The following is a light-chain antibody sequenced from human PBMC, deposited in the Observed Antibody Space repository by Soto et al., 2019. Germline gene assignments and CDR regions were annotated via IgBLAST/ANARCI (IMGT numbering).Light chain of an antibody. Sequence: EIVLTQSPGTLSLSPGERATLSCRASQSVSSSYLAWYQQKPGQAPRLLLYGASNRATGIPDRFSGSGSGTDFTLTISRLEPEDFAVYYGQQYGSSPPLAFGGGTKVEIK. CDR1: QSVSSSY. J-gene: IGKJ4*01. V-gene: IGKV3-20*01. CDR2: GAS. CDR3: QQYGSSPPLA.